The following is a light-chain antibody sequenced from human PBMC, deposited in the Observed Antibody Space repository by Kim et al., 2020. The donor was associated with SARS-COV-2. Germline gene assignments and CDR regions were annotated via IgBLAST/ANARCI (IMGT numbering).Light chain of an antibody. CDR2: GAS. J-gene: IGKJ1*01. CDR1: QRVSNNY. CDR3: QQYGSSPWT. V-gene: IGKV3-20*01. Sequence: SPGERATLSCRASQRVSNNYLAWYQQKPGQAPRLLIYGASSRATGIPDRFSGSGSGTDFTLTISRLEPEDFAVYYCQQYGSSPWTFGQGTKVEIK.